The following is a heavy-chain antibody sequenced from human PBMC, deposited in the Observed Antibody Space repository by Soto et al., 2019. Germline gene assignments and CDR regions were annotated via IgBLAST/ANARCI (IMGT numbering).Heavy chain of an antibody. CDR1: GDSVRNQY. D-gene: IGHD3-16*01. V-gene: IGHV4-4*09. Sequence: QVQMQESGPGLVKPSETLSLTCTVSGDSVRNQYWSWIRRPPGRGLEWIGYIYRSGSTKYNPSLKSRPTISVDTSKDLFSLKLSSVTAADTAVYYCARTLDYGHMDVWGKGATVTVSS. J-gene: IGHJ6*03. CDR2: IYRSGST. CDR3: ARTLDYGHMDV.